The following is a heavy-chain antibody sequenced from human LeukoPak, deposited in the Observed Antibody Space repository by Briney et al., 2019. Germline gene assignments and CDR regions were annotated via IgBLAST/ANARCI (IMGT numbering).Heavy chain of an antibody. Sequence: SETLSLTCTASGGSISSYYWSWIRQPPGKGLEWIGYIYYSGSTNYNPSLKSRVTISVDTSKNQFSLKLSSVTAADTAVCYCARTQYYDFWSGSNYYYYMDVWGKGTTVTVSS. D-gene: IGHD3-3*01. J-gene: IGHJ6*03. CDR3: ARTQYYDFWSGSNYYYYMDV. CDR2: IYYSGST. CDR1: GGSISSYY. V-gene: IGHV4-59*01.